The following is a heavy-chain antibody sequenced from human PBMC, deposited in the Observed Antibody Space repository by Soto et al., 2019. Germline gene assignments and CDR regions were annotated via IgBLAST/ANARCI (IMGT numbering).Heavy chain of an antibody. V-gene: IGHV4-31*11. Sequence: PSGTLSLTCAVSGGCISIGGVYWSWIRRHPGKGLEWIGNIFYSGSTSYNPSLKSRIDISVDKSKNQFSMWLTSVTAADTAMYYCARVRYRYGTNYRFDNWGQRTLVTVSS. CDR2: IFYSGST. D-gene: IGHD5-18*01. J-gene: IGHJ4*02. CDR1: GGCISIGGVY. CDR3: ARVRYRYGTNYRFDN.